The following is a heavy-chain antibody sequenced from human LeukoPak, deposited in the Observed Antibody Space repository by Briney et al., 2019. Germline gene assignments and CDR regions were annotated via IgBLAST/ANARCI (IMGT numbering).Heavy chain of an antibody. CDR1: AHTLTTYG. J-gene: IGHJ4*02. CDR3: ARGWELHD. Sequence: ASVKVSCKASAHTLTTYGISWVRQAPGHGLEWLGWINSKETQTNRAQKLQGRVTMTTDTSTSTAFLDLRSLRSDDTAVYFRARGWELHDWGQGTLVTVSS. CDR2: INSKETQT. D-gene: IGHD1-26*01. V-gene: IGHV1-18*01.